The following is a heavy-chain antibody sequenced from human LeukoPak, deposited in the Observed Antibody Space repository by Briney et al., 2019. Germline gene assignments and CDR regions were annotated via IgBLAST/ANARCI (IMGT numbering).Heavy chain of an antibody. V-gene: IGHV3-30*02. CDR3: AKRRGPYGSGSYTLDY. J-gene: IGHJ4*02. CDR2: IHYDGSNK. CDR1: GITFSAYG. Sequence: PGGSLRLSCAASGITFSAYGMHWVRQAPGKGLEWLAFIHYDGSNKYYADSVKGRFTISRDNSKNTLYLQMNSLRAEDTAVYYCAKRRGPYGSGSYTLDYWGQGTLVTVSS. D-gene: IGHD3-10*01.